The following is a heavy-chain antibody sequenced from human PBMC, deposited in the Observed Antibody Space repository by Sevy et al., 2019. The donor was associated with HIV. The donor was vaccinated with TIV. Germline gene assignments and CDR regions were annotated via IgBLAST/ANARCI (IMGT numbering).Heavy chain of an antibody. CDR2: IYSGGST. CDR1: GFTVSSNY. V-gene: IGHV3-53*01. Sequence: GGSLRLSCAASGFTVSSNYMSWVRQAPGKGLEWVSVIYSGGSTYYADSVKGRFTISRDNSKNTLYLQMNSLRAEETAVYYGARVWVERSGYYYDSSGYPYYFDYWGQGTLVTVSS. J-gene: IGHJ4*02. D-gene: IGHD3-22*01. CDR3: ARVWVERSGYYYDSSGYPYYFDY.